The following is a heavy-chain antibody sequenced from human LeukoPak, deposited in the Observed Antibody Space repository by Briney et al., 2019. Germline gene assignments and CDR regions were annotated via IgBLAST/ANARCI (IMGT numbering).Heavy chain of an antibody. D-gene: IGHD6-19*01. CDR2: ISAYNGNT. J-gene: IGHJ5*02. Sequence: AASVKVSCKASGYTFTSYDINWVRQAPGQGLELMGWISAYNGNTNYAQKLQGRVTMTTDTSTSTAYMELRSLRSDDTAVYYCASENSSGWYRWFDPWGQGTLVTVSS. CDR3: ASENSSGWYRWFDP. CDR1: GYTFTSYD. V-gene: IGHV1-18*01.